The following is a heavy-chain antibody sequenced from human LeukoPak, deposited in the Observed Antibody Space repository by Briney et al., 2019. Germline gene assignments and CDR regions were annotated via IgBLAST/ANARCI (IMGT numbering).Heavy chain of an antibody. CDR3: ARPLTYYYDSSGYYAHAFDI. V-gene: IGHV1-69*13. CDR2: IIPIFGTA. J-gene: IGHJ3*02. D-gene: IGHD3-22*01. CDR1: GGTFSSYA. Sequence: ASVTVSCKASGGTFSSYAISWVRQAPGQGLEWMGGIIPIFGTADYAQKFQGRVTITADESTSTAYMELSSLRSEDTAVYYCARPLTYYYDSSGYYAHAFDIWGQGTMVTVSS.